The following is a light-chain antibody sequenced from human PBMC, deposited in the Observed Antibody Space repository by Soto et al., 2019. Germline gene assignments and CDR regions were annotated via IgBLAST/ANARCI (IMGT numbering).Light chain of an antibody. CDR2: GAS. CDR3: QHYGSSPPNT. J-gene: IGKJ2*01. Sequence: EIVLPQSPGPLSLSPGGGATLSCRATQSVSSNYLAWYQQTPGQAPRLLIYGASIRATGIPDRFSGSGSGTDVTLTISRLEPEDFAVYYCQHYGSSPPNTCGQGTKPEIK. V-gene: IGKV3-20*01. CDR1: QSVSSNY.